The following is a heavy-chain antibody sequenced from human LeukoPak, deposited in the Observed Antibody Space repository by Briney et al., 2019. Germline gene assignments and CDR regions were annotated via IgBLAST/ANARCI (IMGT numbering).Heavy chain of an antibody. J-gene: IGHJ6*03. V-gene: IGHV1-2*02. CDR1: GYTFTGCY. CDR2: INPNSGGT. D-gene: IGHD2-2*01. CDR3: AREDVVPAAKYYYYYMDV. Sequence: ASVKVSCKASGYTFTGCYMHWVRQAPGQGREWMGWINPNSGGTNYAQKFQGRVTMTRDTSISTAYMELSRLRSDDTAVYYCAREDVVPAAKYYYYYMDVWGKGTTVTVSS.